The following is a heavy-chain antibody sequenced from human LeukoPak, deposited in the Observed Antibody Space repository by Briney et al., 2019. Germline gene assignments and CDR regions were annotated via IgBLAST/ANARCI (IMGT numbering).Heavy chain of an antibody. CDR3: ARDGPSGSGSSFSLGMDV. J-gene: IGHJ6*02. CDR2: IYYSGST. Sequence: PSETLSLTCTVSGDSISSYYWSWIRQPPGQGLEWIGYIYYSGSTNYNHSVQSRVTMSLDTSKSQFSLKLNPVTAADTAVYYCARDGPSGSGSSFSLGMDVWGQGTTVTVSS. CDR1: GDSISSYY. V-gene: IGHV4-59*01. D-gene: IGHD3-10*01.